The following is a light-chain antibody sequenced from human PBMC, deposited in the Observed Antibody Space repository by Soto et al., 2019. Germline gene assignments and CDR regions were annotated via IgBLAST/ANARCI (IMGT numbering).Light chain of an antibody. CDR1: SRDIGSYNF. CDR3: CSYAGASSSLL. Sequence: QSALTQPRSVSGSPGQSVTISCTGSSRDIGSYNFVSWFQQDPGKAPKLIIYDVTKRPSGVPDRFSASKSGNTASLTISGLQAEDEADYYCCSYAGASSSLLFGRGTKLTVL. J-gene: IGLJ3*02. CDR2: DVT. V-gene: IGLV2-11*01.